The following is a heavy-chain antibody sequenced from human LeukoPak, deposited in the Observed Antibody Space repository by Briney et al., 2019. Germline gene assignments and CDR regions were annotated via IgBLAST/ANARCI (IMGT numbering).Heavy chain of an antibody. CDR3: AREGLDY. V-gene: IGHV1-46*01. J-gene: IGHJ4*02. Sequence: ASVKVSCKASGYTFTSYYMHWVRQAPGQGLEWMGIINPSGGSTSYAQKFQGRVTITTDTSIGTAYMELSSLRSEDTAVYYCAREGLDYWGQGTLVTVSS. CDR1: GYTFTSYY. CDR2: INPSGGST.